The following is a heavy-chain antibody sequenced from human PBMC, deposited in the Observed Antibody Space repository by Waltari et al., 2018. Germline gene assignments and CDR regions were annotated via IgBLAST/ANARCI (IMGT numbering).Heavy chain of an antibody. V-gene: IGHV3-9*01. CDR3: AKRIFLGGPTPSFDS. J-gene: IGHJ4*02. CDR2: ITWNSDTI. Sequence: EVQLVESGGGLVQPGGSLRLSCVASGFIFDDCAMHWVRQRPGKGLEWVSGITWNSDTIAYADSVKGRFTISRDNAKNSVYLQMNSLRTEDTAIYYCAKRIFLGGPTPSFDSWGQGTLVTVS. D-gene: IGHD3-3*01. CDR1: GFIFDDCA.